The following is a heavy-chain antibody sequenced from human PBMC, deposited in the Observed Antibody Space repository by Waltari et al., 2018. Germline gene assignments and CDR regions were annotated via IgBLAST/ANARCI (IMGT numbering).Heavy chain of an antibody. V-gene: IGHV4-38-2*01. Sequence: QVQLQESGPGLVKPSETLSLTCAVSGYSISSGYYWGWIRKPPGKGLEWIGSIYHSGSTYYNPSLKSRVTISVDTSKNQFSLKLSSVTAADTAVYYCARAGITIFGVVIPYFDYWGQGTLVTVSS. J-gene: IGHJ4*02. CDR2: IYHSGST. CDR3: ARAGITIFGVVIPYFDY. CDR1: GYSISSGYY. D-gene: IGHD3-3*01.